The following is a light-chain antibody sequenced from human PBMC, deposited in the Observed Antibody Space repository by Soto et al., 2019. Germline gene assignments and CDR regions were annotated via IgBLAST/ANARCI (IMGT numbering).Light chain of an antibody. CDR2: SAS. CDR3: QQYNVWPQT. CDR1: QSVSSN. Sequence: IVMTQSPGTLSVSPGQRAILSCRASQSVSSNLAWYQQRPGQAPRLLIYSASSRHTNIPDRFSGGGSGTEFTLTVDSLQTEDFGLYYCQQYNVWPQTFGQGTKVDIK. J-gene: IGKJ1*01. V-gene: IGKV3-15*01.